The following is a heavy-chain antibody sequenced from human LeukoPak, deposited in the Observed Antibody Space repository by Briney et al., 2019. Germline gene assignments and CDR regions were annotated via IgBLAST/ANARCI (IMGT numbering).Heavy chain of an antibody. Sequence: GRSLRLSCAASGFTFSSYGMHWVRQAPGKGLEWVAVISYDGSNKYYADSVKGRSTISRDNSKNTLYLQMNSLRAEDTAVYHCAKAGAYDSSGYYSDYWGQGTLVTVSS. J-gene: IGHJ4*02. CDR1: GFTFSSYG. D-gene: IGHD3-22*01. CDR2: ISYDGSNK. CDR3: AKAGAYDSSGYYSDY. V-gene: IGHV3-30*18.